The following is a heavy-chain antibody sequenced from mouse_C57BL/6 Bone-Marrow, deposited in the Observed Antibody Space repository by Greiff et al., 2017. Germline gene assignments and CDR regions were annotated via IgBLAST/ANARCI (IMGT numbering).Heavy chain of an antibody. CDR3: ASPHYGSSYVYFYV. Sequence: EVMLVESGGGLVQPGGSLKLSCAASGFSFSDYGMAWVRQAPRKGPEWVAFISNLAYSIYYADTVTGRFTISRENATNTLYLEMSSLWSDDTAMCYCASPHYGSSYVYFYVWGTGTSVTVSS. D-gene: IGHD1-1*01. CDR1: GFSFSDYG. CDR2: ISNLAYSI. V-gene: IGHV5-15*01. J-gene: IGHJ1*03.